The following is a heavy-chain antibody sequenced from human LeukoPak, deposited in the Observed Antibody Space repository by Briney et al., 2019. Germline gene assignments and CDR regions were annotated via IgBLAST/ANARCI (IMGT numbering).Heavy chain of an antibody. D-gene: IGHD1-20*01. CDR2: FDPEDGET. CDR3: ATTLLTGTLIRYYMDV. V-gene: IGHV1-24*01. Sequence: ASVKVSCKVSGYTLTELSMHWVRQAPGKGLEWMGGFDPEDGETIYAQKFQGRVTMTEDTSTDTAYMELSSLRSEDTAVYYCATTLLTGTLIRYYMDVWGKGTTVTVSS. CDR1: GYTLTELS. J-gene: IGHJ6*03.